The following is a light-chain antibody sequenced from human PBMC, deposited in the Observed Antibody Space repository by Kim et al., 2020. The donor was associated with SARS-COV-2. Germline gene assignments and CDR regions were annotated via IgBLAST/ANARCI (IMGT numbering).Light chain of an antibody. V-gene: IGLV1-44*01. Sequence: QPVLTQPPSASGTTGQRVTISCSGSSSNIGSNTVNWYQQLPGTAPKLLIYSNNQRPSGVPDRFSGSKSGTSASLAISGLQSEDEADYYCAAWDDSLNGWVFGGGTQLTVL. J-gene: IGLJ3*02. CDR2: SNN. CDR3: AAWDDSLNGWV. CDR1: SSNIGSNT.